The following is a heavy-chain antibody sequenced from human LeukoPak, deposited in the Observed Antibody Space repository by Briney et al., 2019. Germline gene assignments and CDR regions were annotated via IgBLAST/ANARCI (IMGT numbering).Heavy chain of an antibody. D-gene: IGHD2-21*01. Sequence: GGSLRLSCAASGFTFSSYSMKWVRQAPGKGLEWVSSISSSSSYIYYADSVKGRFTISRDNAKNSLYLQMNSLRAEDTAVYYCARDLRAYCGGDCPFDYWGQGTLGTVSS. V-gene: IGHV3-21*01. CDR3: ARDLRAYCGGDCPFDY. J-gene: IGHJ4*02. CDR2: ISSSSSYI. CDR1: GFTFSSYS.